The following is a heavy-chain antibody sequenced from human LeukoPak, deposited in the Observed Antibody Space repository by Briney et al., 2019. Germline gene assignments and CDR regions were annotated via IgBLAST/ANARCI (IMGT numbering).Heavy chain of an antibody. V-gene: IGHV3-9*01. CDR2: ISWNSGSI. Sequence: GRSLRLSCAASGFTFDDYAVHWVRQAPGKGLEWVSGISWNSGSIGYADSVKGRFTISRDNAKNSLYLQMNSLRAEDTALYYCAKDIRAVAGTTFDYWGQGTLVTVSS. CDR3: AKDIRAVAGTTFDY. J-gene: IGHJ4*02. D-gene: IGHD6-19*01. CDR1: GFTFDDYA.